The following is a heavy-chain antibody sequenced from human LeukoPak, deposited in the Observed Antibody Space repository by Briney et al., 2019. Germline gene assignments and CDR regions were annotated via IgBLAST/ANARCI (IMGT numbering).Heavy chain of an antibody. CDR2: IWYDGSNK. J-gene: IGHJ4*02. D-gene: IGHD3-22*01. CDR3: ARFNYYDSSGYYPSFDY. CDR1: GFTFSNYW. V-gene: IGHV3-33*08. Sequence: GGSLRLSCAASGFTFSNYWLTWVRQAPGKGLEWVAVIWYDGSNKYYADSVKGRFTISRDNSKNTLYLQMNSLRAEDTAVYYCARFNYYDSSGYYPSFDYWGQGTLVTVSS.